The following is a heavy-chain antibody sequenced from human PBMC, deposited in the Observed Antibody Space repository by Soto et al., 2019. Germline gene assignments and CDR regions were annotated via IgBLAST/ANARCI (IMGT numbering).Heavy chain of an antibody. Sequence: GESLKISCKGSGYSFTSYWISWVRQMPGKGLEWMGRIEPSDSYTNYSPSSQGHVTISADKSISTAYLQGSSVKASDTAMYYCASLTRPWYYGMDVWGQGTTVTVS. CDR2: IEPSDSYT. D-gene: IGHD2-21*02. J-gene: IGHJ6*02. V-gene: IGHV5-10-1*01. CDR3: ASLTRPWYYGMDV. CDR1: GYSFTSYW.